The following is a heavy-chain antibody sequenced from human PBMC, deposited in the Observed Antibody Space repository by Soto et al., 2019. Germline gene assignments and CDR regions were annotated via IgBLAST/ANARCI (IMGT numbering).Heavy chain of an antibody. J-gene: IGHJ4*02. V-gene: IGHV4-34*01. CDR1: GGSFSGYY. CDR3: ARGWAGDHFGY. D-gene: IGHD7-27*01. CDR2: INHSGST. Sequence: QVQLQQWGAGLLKPSETLSLTCAVYGGSFSGYYWSWIRQPPGKGLEWIGEINHSGSTNYNPSLKSRVTISVDTSKNQFSLKLSSVTAADTAAYYCARGWAGDHFGYWGQGTLVTVSS.